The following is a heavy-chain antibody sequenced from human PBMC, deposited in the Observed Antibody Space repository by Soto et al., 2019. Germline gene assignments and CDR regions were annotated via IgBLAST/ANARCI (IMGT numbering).Heavy chain of an antibody. CDR3: ARIQEGFWSEYGMDV. J-gene: IGHJ6*02. CDR1: GFSLSNARMG. CDR2: IFSNDEK. Sequence: QVTLKESGPVLVKPTETLTLTCTVSGFSLSNARMGLSWIRPPPGKGLELLAHIFSNDEKSSSTSLKSRLTISTDTSKSQMVLTMTNMDPVDTATYYCARIQEGFWSEYGMDVWGQGTTVTVSS. V-gene: IGHV2-26*01. D-gene: IGHD3-3*01.